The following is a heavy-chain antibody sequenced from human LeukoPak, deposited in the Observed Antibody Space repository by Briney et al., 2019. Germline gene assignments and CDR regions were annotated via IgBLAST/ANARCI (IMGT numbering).Heavy chain of an antibody. CDR3: AKGVSGTAYFDY. D-gene: IGHD1/OR15-1a*01. CDR1: RFTFDNYA. J-gene: IGHJ4*02. CDR2: ISWNSGSI. Sequence: NPGRSLRLSCAASRFTFDNYAMHWVRQAPGKGLEWVSGISWNSGSIGYADSVKGRFTISRDNAKNSLHLQMNSLRPEDTALYYCAKGVSGTAYFDYWGQGTLVTVSS. V-gene: IGHV3-9*01.